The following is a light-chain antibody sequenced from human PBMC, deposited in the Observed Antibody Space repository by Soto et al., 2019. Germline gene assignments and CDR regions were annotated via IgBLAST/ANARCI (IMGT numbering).Light chain of an antibody. CDR3: QSYDSSLSGHVV. CDR1: SSNIGAGYD. J-gene: IGLJ2*01. Sequence: QSVLTQPPSVSGAPGQRVTISCTGSSSNIGAGYDVHWYQQLPRTGPKLLIYGNSNRPSGVPDRFSGSKSGTSASLAITGLQAEDEADYYCQSYDSSLSGHVVFGGGTKLTVL. V-gene: IGLV1-40*01. CDR2: GNS.